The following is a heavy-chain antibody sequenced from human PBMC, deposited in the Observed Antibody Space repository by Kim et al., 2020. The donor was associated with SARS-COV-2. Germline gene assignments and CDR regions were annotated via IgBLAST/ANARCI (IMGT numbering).Heavy chain of an antibody. V-gene: IGHV6-1*01. Sequence: SQTLSLTCAISGDSVSSNSAAWNWIRQCPSRGLEWLGRTYYRSKWYNDYAVSVKSRITINPDTSKNQFSLQLNSVTPEDTAVYYCARDRRYSSSWYFRVCGMDVWGQGTTVTVSS. CDR3: ARDRRYSSSWYFRVCGMDV. CDR2: TYYRSKWYN. D-gene: IGHD6-13*01. J-gene: IGHJ6*02. CDR1: GDSVSSNSAA.